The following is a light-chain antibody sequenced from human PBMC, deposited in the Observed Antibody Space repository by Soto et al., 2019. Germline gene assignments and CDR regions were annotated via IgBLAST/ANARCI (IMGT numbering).Light chain of an antibody. CDR1: SSDVGGYNY. CDR3: SSYTSSSTPYV. J-gene: IGLJ1*01. Sequence: QSVLTQPASVSGSPGQSITISCTGTSSDVGGYNYVSWYQQHPGKDPKLMIYEVSNRPSGVSNRFSCSKSGNTASMTISGLQAEDEADYYCSSYTSSSTPYVFGTGTKLTVL. CDR2: EVS. V-gene: IGLV2-14*01.